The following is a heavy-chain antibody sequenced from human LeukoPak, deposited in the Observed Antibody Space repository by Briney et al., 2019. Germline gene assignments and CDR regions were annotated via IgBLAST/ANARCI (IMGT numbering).Heavy chain of an antibody. D-gene: IGHD6-19*01. J-gene: IGHJ3*02. CDR3: ARGPRLDSSGWYYGAFDI. CDR2: INPNSGGT. V-gene: IGHV1-2*06. CDR1: GYTFTGYY. Sequence: ASVKVSCTASGYTFTGYYMHWVRQAPGQGLEWMGRINPNSGGTDYAQKFQGRVTMTRDTSISTAYMELSRLRSDDTAVYYCARGPRLDSSGWYYGAFDIWGQGTMVTVSS.